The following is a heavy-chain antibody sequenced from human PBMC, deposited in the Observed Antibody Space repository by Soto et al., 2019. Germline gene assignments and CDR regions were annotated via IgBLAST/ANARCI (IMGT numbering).Heavy chain of an antibody. CDR3: ARDGYCSSTSCSLYGMDV. CDR1: GGTFSSYA. V-gene: IGHV1-69*13. CDR2: IIPIFGTA. D-gene: IGHD2-2*03. J-gene: IGHJ6*02. Sequence: ASVKVSCKXSGGTFSSYAISWVRQAPGQGLEWMGGIIPIFGTANYAQKFQGRVTITADESTSTAYMELSSLRSEDTAVYYCARDGYCSSTSCSLYGMDVWGQGTTVTVSS.